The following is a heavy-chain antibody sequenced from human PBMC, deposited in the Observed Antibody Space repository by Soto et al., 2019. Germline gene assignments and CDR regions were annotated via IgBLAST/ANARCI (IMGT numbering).Heavy chain of an antibody. J-gene: IGHJ6*02. CDR2: VIPIYNMP. CDR1: GGTFSSHT. Sequence: VQLVQSGAEVREPGSSVKVYCQASGGTFSSHTMSWVRQAPGQGLEWMVMVIPIYNMPTYAPKFQGRVTNTADKSTRTAYMELSILRHEDTAGYYCARDDCGVDCSLVRSYYYYGMDVWGQGTTVTVSS. CDR3: ARDDCGVDCSLVRSYYYYGMDV. D-gene: IGHD2-21*02. V-gene: IGHV1-69*04.